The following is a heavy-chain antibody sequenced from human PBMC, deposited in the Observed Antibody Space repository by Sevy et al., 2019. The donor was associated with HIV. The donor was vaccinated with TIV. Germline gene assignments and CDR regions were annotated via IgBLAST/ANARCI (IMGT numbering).Heavy chain of an antibody. Sequence: SETLSLTCTVSGGSMSSYSWSWIRQPPGKGLEWIGYIYDSGSTNYNPTLKSRVTISVDTSKNQFSLKLSSVTAADTAVYYCARGGATTVTTIYYYGMDVWGQGPTVTVSS. J-gene: IGHJ6*02. CDR2: IYDSGST. CDR3: ARGGATTVTTIYYYGMDV. V-gene: IGHV4-59*01. D-gene: IGHD4-17*01. CDR1: GGSMSSYS.